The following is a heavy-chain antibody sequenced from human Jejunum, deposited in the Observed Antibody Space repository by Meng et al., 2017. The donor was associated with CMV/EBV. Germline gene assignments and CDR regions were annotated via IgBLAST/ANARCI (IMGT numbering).Heavy chain of an antibody. V-gene: IGHV3-74*03. J-gene: IGHJ3*02. Sequence: MNWVRQAPGKGLVWVSRINNDGGTTVYADSVKGRFTISRDNAKNTLSLQMNSLRGEDTAVYYCAREQSSSYAFDIWGQGTVVTVSS. CDR3: AREQSSSYAFDI. D-gene: IGHD6-6*01. CDR2: INNDGGTT.